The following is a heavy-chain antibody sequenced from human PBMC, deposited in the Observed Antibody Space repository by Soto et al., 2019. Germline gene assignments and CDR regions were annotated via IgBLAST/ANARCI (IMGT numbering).Heavy chain of an antibody. CDR2: INHSGST. V-gene: IGHV4-34*01. D-gene: IGHD5-18*01. CDR1: GGSFSGYY. CDR3: ARGRAYSYGLLYYYYGMYV. J-gene: IGHJ6*02. Sequence: PSETLSLTCAVYGGSFSGYYWSWIRQPPGKGLEWIGEINHSGSTNYNPSLKSRVTISVDTSKNQFSLKLSSVTAADTAVYYCARGRAYSYGLLYYYYGMYVWGQGTTVTVSS.